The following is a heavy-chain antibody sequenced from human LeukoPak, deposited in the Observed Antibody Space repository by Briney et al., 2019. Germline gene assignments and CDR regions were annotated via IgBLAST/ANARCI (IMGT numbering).Heavy chain of an antibody. V-gene: IGHV4-38-2*02. Sequence: PSETLSLTCIVSGYSISTVYCWGWIRQPPGKGLEWIGSIYYSGNTYYNASLKSQVSISIDTSKNQFSLRLTSVTAADTAVYYCARQTGSGLFILPGGQGTLVTVSS. CDR2: IYYSGNT. D-gene: IGHD3/OR15-3a*01. CDR1: GYSISTVYC. CDR3: ARQTGSGLFILP. J-gene: IGHJ4*02.